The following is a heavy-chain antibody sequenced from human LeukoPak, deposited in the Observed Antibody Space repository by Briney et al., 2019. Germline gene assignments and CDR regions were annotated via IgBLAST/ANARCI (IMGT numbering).Heavy chain of an antibody. V-gene: IGHV3-66*01. D-gene: IGHD3-10*01. CDR1: GFTVSSNY. Sequence: GGSLRLSCAASGFTVSSNYMSWVRQAPGKGLEWVSVIYSGGSTYYADSVKGRFTISRDNSKTTLYLQMNSLRAEDTAVYYCARRRIYRGDAFDIWGQGTMVTVSS. J-gene: IGHJ3*02. CDR2: IYSGGST. CDR3: ARRRIYRGDAFDI.